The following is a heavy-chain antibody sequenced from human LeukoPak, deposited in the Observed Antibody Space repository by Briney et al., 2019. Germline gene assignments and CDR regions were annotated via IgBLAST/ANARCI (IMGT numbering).Heavy chain of an antibody. CDR2: IIPILGIA. CDR1: GGTFSSYT. Sequence: SVKVSCKASGGTFSSYTISWVRQAPGQGLEWMGRIIPILGIANYAQKFQGRVTITADKSTSTAYMELSSLRSEDTAVYYCARGSYYDSSGYYLQMAYFDYWGQRTLVTVSS. CDR3: ARGSYYDSSGYYLQMAYFDY. V-gene: IGHV1-69*02. D-gene: IGHD3-22*01. J-gene: IGHJ4*02.